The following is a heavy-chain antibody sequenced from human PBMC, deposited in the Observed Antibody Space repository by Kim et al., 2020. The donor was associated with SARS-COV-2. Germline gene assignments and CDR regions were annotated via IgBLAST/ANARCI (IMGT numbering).Heavy chain of an antibody. V-gene: IGHV1-18*01. J-gene: IGHJ4*02. D-gene: IGHD6-13*01. Sequence: YAQKLQGRATMTTDTSPSTAYMELRSLRSDDTAVYYCARDNIAAAGTLDYWGQGTLVTVSS. CDR3: ARDNIAAAGTLDY.